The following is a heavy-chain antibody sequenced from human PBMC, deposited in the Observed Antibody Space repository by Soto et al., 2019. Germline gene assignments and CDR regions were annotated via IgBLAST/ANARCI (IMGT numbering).Heavy chain of an antibody. Sequence: SETLSLTCTFSGCSISSYCWSWIRQPPGKGLEWIGYIYYSGSTNYNPSLKSRVTISVDTSKNQFSLKLSSVTAADTAVYYCARVRMGDIVVVPTDSYYYYMDVWGKGTTVTVSS. V-gene: IGHV4-59*01. CDR3: ARVRMGDIVVVPTDSYYYYMDV. CDR2: IYYSGST. D-gene: IGHD2-2*01. CDR1: GCSISSYC. J-gene: IGHJ6*03.